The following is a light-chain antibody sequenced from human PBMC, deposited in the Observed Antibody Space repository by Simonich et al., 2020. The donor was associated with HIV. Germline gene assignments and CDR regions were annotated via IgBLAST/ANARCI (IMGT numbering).Light chain of an antibody. CDR1: QSVSSY. CDR2: DAS. J-gene: IGKJ5*01. CDR3: QQRSNWPIT. Sequence: EIVLTQSPATLSLSPGERATLSCRASQSVSSYLAWYQQKPGQAPRLIFYDASNRATGIPARFSGSGSGTDFTLTISSLEPEDFAVYYCQQRSNWPITFGQGTRLEIK. V-gene: IGKV3-11*01.